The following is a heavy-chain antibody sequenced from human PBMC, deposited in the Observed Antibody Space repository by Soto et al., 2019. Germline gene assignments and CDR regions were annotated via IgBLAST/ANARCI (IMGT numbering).Heavy chain of an antibody. CDR1: GFTFNTYG. J-gene: IGHJ4*02. V-gene: IGHV3-30*18. D-gene: IGHD2-2*02. Sequence: QDHLVESGGGVVQPGTSLRLSCAASGFTFNTYGMHWVRQAPGKGLEWVAVISYDGSDKFYADSVKGRFTISRDNSKNDLYLKMSSLRPEDTAIYYCAKSPNFYCSSPNCYKYYFDYWGQGTLVTVSS. CDR3: AKSPNFYCSSPNCYKYYFDY. CDR2: ISYDGSDK.